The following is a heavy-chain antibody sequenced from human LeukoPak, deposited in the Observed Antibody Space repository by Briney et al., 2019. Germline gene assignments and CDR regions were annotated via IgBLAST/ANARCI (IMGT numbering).Heavy chain of an antibody. V-gene: IGHV1-24*01. CDR3: ATNLFGSSWYRVGY. D-gene: IGHD6-13*01. J-gene: IGHJ4*02. Sequence: ASVKVSCKVSGYTLTELSMHWVRQAPGKGLEWMGGFDPEDGETIYAQKFQGRVTMTEDTSTDTAYMELSSLRSEDTAVYYCATNLFGSSWYRVGYWGQGTLVTVSS. CDR2: FDPEDGET. CDR1: GYTLTELS.